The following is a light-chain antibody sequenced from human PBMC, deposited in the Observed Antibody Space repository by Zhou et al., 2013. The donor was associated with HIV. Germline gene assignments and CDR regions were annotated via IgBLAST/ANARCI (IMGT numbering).Light chain of an antibody. Sequence: EILMMQAPATLSVSPGERATLSCRASQSVSTNLAWYRQKPGQAPRLLIYGTSTRATGVPARFIGSGSGTEFTLTISSMQSEDFAVYYCQQYNNWPYTFGQGTKLEIK. CDR2: GTS. J-gene: IGKJ2*01. CDR1: QSVSTN. V-gene: IGKV3-15*01. CDR3: QQYNNWPYT.